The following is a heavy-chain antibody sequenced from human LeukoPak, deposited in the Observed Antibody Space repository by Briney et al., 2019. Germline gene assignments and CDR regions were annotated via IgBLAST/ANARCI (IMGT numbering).Heavy chain of an antibody. J-gene: IGHJ1*01. CDR2: IYYSGST. CDR3: ARGTYYYDSSGPTRYFQH. CDR1: GGSISSSSYY. V-gene: IGHV4-39*07. D-gene: IGHD3-22*01. Sequence: SETLSLTCTVSGGSISSSSYYWGWIRQPPGKGLEWIGSIYYSGSTYYNPSLKSRVTISVDTSKNQFSLKLSSVTAADTAVYYCARGTYYYDSSGPTRYFQHWGQGTLVTVSS.